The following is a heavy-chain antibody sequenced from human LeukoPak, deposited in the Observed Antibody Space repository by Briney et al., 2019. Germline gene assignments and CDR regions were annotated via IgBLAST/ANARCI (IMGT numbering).Heavy chain of an antibody. J-gene: IGHJ5*02. Sequence: PGGSLRLSCAASGFTFSSYAMSWVRQAPGKGLEWVSAISGSGGSTYYADSVKGRFTISRDNSKNTLYLQMNSLRVEDTAVYYCAKGGGVVVPAAHEPWGQGTLVTVSS. V-gene: IGHV3-23*01. CDR1: GFTFSSYA. CDR3: AKGGGVVVPAAHEP. CDR2: ISGSGGST. D-gene: IGHD2-2*01.